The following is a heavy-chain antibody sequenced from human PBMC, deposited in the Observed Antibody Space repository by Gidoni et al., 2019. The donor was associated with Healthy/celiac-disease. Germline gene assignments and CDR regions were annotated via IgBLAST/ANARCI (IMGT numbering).Heavy chain of an antibody. J-gene: IGHJ5*02. Sequence: EVQLLESGGGLVQPGGSLRLTCATSGFTFCSYAMSLVRQAPGKGGEWVAAISGSGGSTYYADSVKGRFTISRDNSKNTLYLQMNSLRAEDTAVYYCAKDLGGYYDSSGYSWGQGTLVTVSS. CDR3: AKDLGGYYDSSGYS. D-gene: IGHD3-22*01. V-gene: IGHV3-23*01. CDR2: ISGSGGST. CDR1: GFTFCSYA.